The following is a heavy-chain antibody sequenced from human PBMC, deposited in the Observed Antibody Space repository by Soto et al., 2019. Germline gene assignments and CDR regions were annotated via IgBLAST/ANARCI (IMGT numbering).Heavy chain of an antibody. Sequence: RLSCAASGFIFSDYAMHWVRQAPGKGLEWVAVISYGGDNKYYADSVRGRFAISRDNLKNTLDLQMNSLNPEDTAVYHCAKARHSTSWYGLEADFWGQGTLVTVSS. CDR1: GFIFSDYA. CDR2: ISYGGDNK. CDR3: AKARHSTSWYGLEADF. D-gene: IGHD6-13*01. V-gene: IGHV3-30*09. J-gene: IGHJ4*02.